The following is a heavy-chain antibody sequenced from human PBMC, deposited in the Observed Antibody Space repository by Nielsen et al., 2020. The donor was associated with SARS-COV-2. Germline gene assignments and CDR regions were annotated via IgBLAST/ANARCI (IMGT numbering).Heavy chain of an antibody. CDR1: GYTFTSYY. J-gene: IGHJ4*02. V-gene: IGHV1-46*01. Sequence: ASVKVSCKASGYTFTSYYMHWVRQAPGHGLEWMGVINPSGGSTSYAQKFQGRVTMTRDTSTSTVYMELSSLRSEDTAVYYCARDVNLTGYYSYWGQGTLVTVSS. CDR2: INPSGGST. CDR3: ARDVNLTGYYSY. D-gene: IGHD3-9*01.